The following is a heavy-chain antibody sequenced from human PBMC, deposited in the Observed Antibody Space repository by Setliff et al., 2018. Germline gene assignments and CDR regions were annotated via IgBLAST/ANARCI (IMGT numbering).Heavy chain of an antibody. J-gene: IGHJ4*02. CDR2: INPGGVTS. V-gene: IGHV1-46*01. CDR3: ARDVTGSHSGRLDS. CDR1: GYSFISYY. Sequence: GASVKVSCKTSGYSFISYYMYWVRQAPGQGLEWMGIINPGGVTSSSTQKFEGRVTMTRDTSTSTVYMELNSLTSDDTAVYYCARDVTGSHSGRLDSWGQGTLVTVSS. D-gene: IGHD1-26*01.